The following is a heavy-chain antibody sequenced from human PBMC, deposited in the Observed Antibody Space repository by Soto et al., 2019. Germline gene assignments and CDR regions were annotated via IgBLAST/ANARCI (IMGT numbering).Heavy chain of an antibody. CDR1: GGSISSGGYY. V-gene: IGHV4-31*03. CDR3: ARDGPRYYDSSGYHFDY. D-gene: IGHD3-22*01. Sequence: SETLSLTCTVSGGSISSGGYYWSWIRQHPGKGLEWIGYIYYSGSTYYNPSLKSRVTISVDTSKNQFSLKLSSVTAADTAVYYCARDGPRYYDSSGYHFDYWGQGTLVTVSS. J-gene: IGHJ4*02. CDR2: IYYSGST.